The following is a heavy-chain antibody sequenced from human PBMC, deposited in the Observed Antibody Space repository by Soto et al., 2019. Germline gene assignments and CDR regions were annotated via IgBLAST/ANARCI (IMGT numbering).Heavy chain of an antibody. Sequence: QVQLVESGGGVVQPGRSLRLSCAASGFTFSSYAMHWVRQAPGKGLEWVAVISYDGSNKYYADSVKGRFTISRDNSKNTLYLQMNSLRAEDTAVYYCARDFYDSGGYNNWFDPWGQGTLVTVSS. CDR1: GFTFSSYA. CDR2: ISYDGSNK. D-gene: IGHD3-22*01. CDR3: ARDFYDSGGYNNWFDP. V-gene: IGHV3-30-3*01. J-gene: IGHJ5*02.